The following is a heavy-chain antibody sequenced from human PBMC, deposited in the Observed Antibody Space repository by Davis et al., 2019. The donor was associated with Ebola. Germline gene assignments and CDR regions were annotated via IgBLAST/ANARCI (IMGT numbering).Heavy chain of an antibody. Sequence: ASVKVSCKASGYIFTNYGVSWLRQAPGQGLEWMGWISVIDGNTYDAQRFQGRVTITADESRTTAYMELSSLRSEDTAVYYCAKDRYYDNNPLYYESECWGQGTLVTVSS. CDR2: ISVIDGNT. CDR1: GYIFTNYG. J-gene: IGHJ4*02. CDR3: AKDRYYDNNPLYYESEC. D-gene: IGHD3-22*01. V-gene: IGHV1-18*01.